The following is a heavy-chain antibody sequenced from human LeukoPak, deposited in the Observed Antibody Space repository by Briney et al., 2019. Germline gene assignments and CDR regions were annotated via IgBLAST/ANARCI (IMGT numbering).Heavy chain of an antibody. D-gene: IGHD3-22*01. CDR1: GFTFSSYS. J-gene: IGHJ4*02. CDR3: ARGYYYDSSGYYRTFDY. V-gene: IGHV3-21*01. Sequence: PGGSLRLSCAASGFTFSSYSMNWVRQAPGKGLEWVSSISSSSSYIYYADSVKGRFTISRDNAKNSLYLQMNSLRAEDTAVYYCARGYYYDSSGYYRTFDYWGQGTLSPSPQ. CDR2: ISSSSSYI.